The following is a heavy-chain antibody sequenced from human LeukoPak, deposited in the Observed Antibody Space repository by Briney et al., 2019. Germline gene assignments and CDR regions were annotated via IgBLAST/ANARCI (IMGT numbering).Heavy chain of an antibody. Sequence: SETLSLTCTVSGGSISSSSYYWGWIRQPPGKGLEWIGSIYYSGSTYYNPSLKSRVTISVDTSKNQFSLKLSSVTAADTAVYYCARSQPQAAVAGDNWGQGTLVTVSS. CDR1: GGSISSSSYY. D-gene: IGHD6-19*01. J-gene: IGHJ4*02. CDR2: IYYSGST. CDR3: ARSQPQAAVAGDN. V-gene: IGHV4-39*07.